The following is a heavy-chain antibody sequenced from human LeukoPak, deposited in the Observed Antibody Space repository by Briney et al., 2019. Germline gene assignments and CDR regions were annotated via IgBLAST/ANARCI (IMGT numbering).Heavy chain of an antibody. Sequence: GGSLRLSCAASGFTFSTYGMHWVRQAPGKGLEWVAVISYDGSNKYYADSVKGRFTISRDNSKNTLYLQMNSLRAEDTAVYYCAKDQEEGYSYGCYFDYWGQGTLVTVSS. CDR1: GFTFSTYG. D-gene: IGHD5-18*01. J-gene: IGHJ4*02. CDR2: ISYDGSNK. CDR3: AKDQEEGYSYGCYFDY. V-gene: IGHV3-30*18.